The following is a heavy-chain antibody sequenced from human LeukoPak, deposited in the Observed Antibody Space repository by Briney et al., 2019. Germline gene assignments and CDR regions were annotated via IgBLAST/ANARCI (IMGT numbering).Heavy chain of an antibody. CDR2: ISAYNGNT. V-gene: IGHV1-18*01. Sequence: ASVKVSCKASGYTFTSYGISWVRQAPGQGLEWMGWISAYNGNTNYAQKLQGRVTMTTDKSTSTAYMELRSLRSDDTAVYYCARMLSSSWMAYYYYYMDVWGKGTTVTVSS. J-gene: IGHJ6*03. CDR3: ARMLSSSWMAYYYYYMDV. D-gene: IGHD6-6*01. CDR1: GYTFTSYG.